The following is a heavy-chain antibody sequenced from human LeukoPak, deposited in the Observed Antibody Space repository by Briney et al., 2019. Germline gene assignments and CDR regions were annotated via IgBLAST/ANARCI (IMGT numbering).Heavy chain of an antibody. CDR1: GYTLNELS. Sequence: ASVKVSCKVSGYTLNELSIHWVRQAAGKGLEWMGGFDPEYGETVYAQKFQGRVTMAEDTSTDTAYMELSSLRPEDTAVYYCAPLDFWVPSTWGQGTLVTVSS. V-gene: IGHV1-24*01. CDR2: FDPEYGET. D-gene: IGHD3-3*01. J-gene: IGHJ5*02. CDR3: APLDFWVPST.